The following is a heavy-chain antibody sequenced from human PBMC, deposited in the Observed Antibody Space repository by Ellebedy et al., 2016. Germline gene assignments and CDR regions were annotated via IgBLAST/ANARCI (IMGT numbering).Heavy chain of an antibody. V-gene: IGHV3-23*01. CDR1: GFTFSSYA. J-gene: IGHJ4*02. CDR3: ARGLGYSVS. CDR2: IGGSGGTT. D-gene: IGHD6-13*01. Sequence: GESLKISXEASGFTFSSYAMSWVRQAPGKGLEWVSSIGGSGGTTYYADSVKGRFTISRDNSKNTLYLQMNSLRAEDTAVYYCARGLGYSVSWGQGTLVTVSP.